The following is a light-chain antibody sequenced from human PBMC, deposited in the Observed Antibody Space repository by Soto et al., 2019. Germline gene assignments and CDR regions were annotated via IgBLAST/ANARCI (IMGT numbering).Light chain of an antibody. CDR2: SNN. Sequence: QSVLTRPPSASGTPGQRVTISCSGNCSNIGSNTVNWYQQLPGTAPKLLIYSNNLRPSGVPDRFSGSKSGTSASLAISVLQSEDEADYYCAAWDDSLNGYVFGTGTKVTVL. V-gene: IGLV1-44*01. J-gene: IGLJ1*01. CDR1: CSNIGSNT. CDR3: AAWDDSLNGYV.